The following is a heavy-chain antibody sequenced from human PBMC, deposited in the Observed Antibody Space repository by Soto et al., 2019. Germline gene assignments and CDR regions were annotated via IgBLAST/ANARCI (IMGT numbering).Heavy chain of an antibody. V-gene: IGHV5-51*01. Sequence: GESLKISCKGSGYRFTSHWIAWVRQMPGKGLEWMGIINPGDSDIRYSPSFQGQVTISADKSISTAYLQWSSLKASDTAMSYCARHDYYDGSGYSFFDFWGQGTLGTVS. J-gene: IGHJ4*02. CDR2: INPGDSDI. CDR1: GYRFTSHW. CDR3: ARHDYYDGSGYSFFDF. D-gene: IGHD3-22*01.